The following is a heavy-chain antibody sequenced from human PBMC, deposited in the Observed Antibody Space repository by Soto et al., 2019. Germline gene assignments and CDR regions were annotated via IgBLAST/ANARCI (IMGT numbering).Heavy chain of an antibody. Sequence: PSGTLSLTCAVSGGSITSSYWSWIRRPPGKGLEWIAYIYDTGISGYTPSTSYNPSLKSRVTMSVDTSKSQFSLKLTSVTAADTAVYYCARGEDAFFYYGLDVWGQGITVTVSS. CDR2: IYDTGISGYTPST. V-gene: IGHV4-59*01. CDR1: GGSITSSY. J-gene: IGHJ6*02. CDR3: ARGEDAFFYYGLDV.